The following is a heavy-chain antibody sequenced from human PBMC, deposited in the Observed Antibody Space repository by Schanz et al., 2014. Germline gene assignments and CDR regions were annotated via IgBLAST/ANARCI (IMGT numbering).Heavy chain of an antibody. J-gene: IGHJ4*02. CDR2: ISWNSGNI. CDR3: AKVQTHTLYGGNSCFDY. D-gene: IGHD2-21*02. Sequence: DVHLMESGGGLVQPGRSLRLSCAASGFTFDDHAMHWVRQVPGKGLEWVSGISWNSGNIAYADSVKGRFTISRDNAKNSLYLQMNSLRPEDTALYYCAKVQTHTLYGGNSCFDYWGQGTLVTVSS. V-gene: IGHV3-9*01. CDR1: GFTFDDHA.